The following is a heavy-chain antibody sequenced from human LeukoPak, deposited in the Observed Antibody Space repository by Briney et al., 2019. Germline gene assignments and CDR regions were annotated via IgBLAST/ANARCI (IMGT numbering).Heavy chain of an antibody. CDR1: GVSISSSNW. CDR3: ARVRDGYNSRTSDY. D-gene: IGHD5-24*01. Sequence: PSETLSLTCAVSGVSISSSNWWSWVRQPPGKGLEWIGEIYHSGSTNYNPSLKSRVTISVDKSKNQFSLKLSSVTAADTAVYYCARVRDGYNSRTSDYWGQGTLVTVSS. V-gene: IGHV4-4*02. CDR2: IYHSGST. J-gene: IGHJ4*02.